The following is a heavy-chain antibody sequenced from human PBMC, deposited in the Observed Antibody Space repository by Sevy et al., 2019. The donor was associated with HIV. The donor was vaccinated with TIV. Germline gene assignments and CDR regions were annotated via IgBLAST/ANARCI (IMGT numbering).Heavy chain of an antibody. V-gene: IGHV3-49*03. CDR1: GFTFGEYC. J-gene: IGHJ4*02. Sequence: GGSLRLSCTASGFTFGEYCMSWFRQAPGKGLEWVSFIRSEVYGGTTEYAASVKGRFTISRDDSKSIAYLQMSSLKTEDTAVYYCTRGRRVYADYGVDYWGQGTLVTVSS. D-gene: IGHD4-17*01. CDR2: IRSEVYGGTT. CDR3: TRGRRVYADYGVDY.